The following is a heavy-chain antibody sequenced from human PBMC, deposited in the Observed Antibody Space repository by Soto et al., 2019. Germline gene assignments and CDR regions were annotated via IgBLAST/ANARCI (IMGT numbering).Heavy chain of an antibody. Sequence: GGSLRLSCAASGFTFSSYGMHWVRQAPGKGLEWVAVISYDGSNKYYADSVKGRFTISRDNSKNTLYLQMNSLRTEDTAVYYCAKDRSGILTGYRRPYYYYGMDVWGQGTTVTVSS. CDR2: ISYDGSNK. CDR1: GFTFSSYG. V-gene: IGHV3-30*18. J-gene: IGHJ6*02. D-gene: IGHD3-9*01. CDR3: AKDRSGILTGYRRPYYYYGMDV.